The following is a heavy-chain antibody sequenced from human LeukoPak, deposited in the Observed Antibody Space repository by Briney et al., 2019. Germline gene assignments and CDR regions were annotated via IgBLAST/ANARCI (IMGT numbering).Heavy chain of an antibody. CDR2: INPNSGGT. J-gene: IGHJ4*02. CDR3: ARDRGSLAVGDSRTSDH. CDR1: GYTFTGYY. V-gene: IGHV1-2*02. Sequence: ASVKVSCKASGYTFTGYYMHWVRQAPGQGLEWMGWINPNSGGTNYAQKFQGRVTMTIDTSASTAYMELGSLRFDDTAVYYCARDRGSLAVGDSRTSDHWGQGTLVTVSS. D-gene: IGHD6-19*01.